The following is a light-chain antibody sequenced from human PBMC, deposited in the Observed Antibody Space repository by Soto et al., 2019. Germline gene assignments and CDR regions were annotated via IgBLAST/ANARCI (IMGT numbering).Light chain of an antibody. CDR3: QQYNTYST. J-gene: IGKJ1*01. V-gene: IGKV1-5*03. CDR1: QTISSW. CDR2: KAS. Sequence: DIQMSQSPSTLSGPEEEGVPFTVRASQTISSWLAWYQQKPGKAPKLLIYKASTLKSGVPSRFSGSGSGTEFTLTISSLQPDDFATYYCQQYNTYSTFGQGTKVDIK.